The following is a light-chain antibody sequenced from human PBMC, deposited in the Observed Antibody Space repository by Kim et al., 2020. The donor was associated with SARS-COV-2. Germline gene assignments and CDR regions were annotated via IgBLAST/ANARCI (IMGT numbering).Light chain of an antibody. CDR3: CSYAGSYTWV. J-gene: IGLJ3*02. V-gene: IGLV2-11*03. CDR1: SSDVGGWKY. CDR2: DVR. Sequence: CCTGTSSDVGGWKYVCRYKQDAGTPPTLIIYDVRKRPSGVPDRLSGSQSGNTASLTISGLQAEDEADYYCCSYAGSYTWVFGGGTQLTVL.